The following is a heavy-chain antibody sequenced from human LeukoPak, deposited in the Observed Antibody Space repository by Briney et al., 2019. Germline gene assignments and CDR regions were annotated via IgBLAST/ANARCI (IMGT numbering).Heavy chain of an antibody. CDR3: ARMGYDSSGQFDY. CDR2: ISSSSSTI. V-gene: IGHV3-48*01. D-gene: IGHD3-22*01. CDR1: GFTFSSYS. J-gene: IGHJ4*02. Sequence: GGSLRLSCAASGFTFSSYSMNWVRQAPGKGLEWVSYISSSSSTIYYADSVKGRFTISRDNAKNSLYLQMNSLRAEDTAVYYCARMGYDSSGQFDYWGQGTLVTVSS.